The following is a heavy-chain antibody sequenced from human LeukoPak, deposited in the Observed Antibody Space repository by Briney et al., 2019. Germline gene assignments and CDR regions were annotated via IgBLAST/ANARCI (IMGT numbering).Heavy chain of an antibody. D-gene: IGHD4-17*01. CDR2: ISYDGSNK. Sequence: GGSLRLSCAASGLTFSSYWMTRVRQAPGKGLEWVAVISYDGSNKYYADSVKGRFTISRDNSKNTLYLQMNSLRAEDTAVYYCARGLRSPKDGGNWFDPWGQGALVTVSS. J-gene: IGHJ5*02. V-gene: IGHV3-30*03. CDR1: GLTFSSYW. CDR3: ARGLRSPKDGGNWFDP.